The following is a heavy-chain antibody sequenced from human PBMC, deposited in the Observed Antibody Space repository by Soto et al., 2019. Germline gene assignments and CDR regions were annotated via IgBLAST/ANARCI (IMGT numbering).Heavy chain of an antibody. V-gene: IGHV3-23*01. CDR1: GFTFSSYA. CDR3: TKGFYDSSSSYSPFDY. J-gene: IGHJ4*02. Sequence: PGGSLRLSCVASGFTFSSYAMSWVRQAPGKGLEWVSAISGSGGSTYYADSVKGRFTISRDNSKNTLYLQMNSLRAEDTAIYYCTKGFYDSSSSYSPFDYWGQGTQVTVSS. CDR2: ISGSGGST. D-gene: IGHD3-22*01.